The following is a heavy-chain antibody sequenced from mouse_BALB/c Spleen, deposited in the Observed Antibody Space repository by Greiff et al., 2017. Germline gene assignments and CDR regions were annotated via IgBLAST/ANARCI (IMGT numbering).Heavy chain of an antibody. CDR1: GFTFSSFG. Sequence: EVHLVESGGGLVQPGGSRKLSCAASGFTFSSFGMHWVRQAPEKGLEWVAYISSGSSTIYYADTVKGRFTISRDNPKNTLFLQMTSLRSEDTAMYYCARSSWGDYWGQGTTLTVAS. CDR3: ARSSWGDY. CDR2: ISSGSSTI. V-gene: IGHV5-17*02. J-gene: IGHJ2*01.